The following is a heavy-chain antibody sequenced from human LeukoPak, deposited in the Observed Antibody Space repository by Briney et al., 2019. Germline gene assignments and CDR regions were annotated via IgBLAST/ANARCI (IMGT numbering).Heavy chain of an antibody. CDR3: AKDSRSGWGALDI. CDR1: GFTFSSYG. V-gene: IGHV3-23*01. J-gene: IGHJ3*02. Sequence: GGSLRLSCAASGFTFSSYGMSWVRQAPGKGLEWVSGISGSGGSTYYADSVKGRLTISRDNSKNTLYLQMNSLRAEDTAVYYCAKDSRSGWGALDIWGQGTMVTVSS. CDR2: ISGSGGST. D-gene: IGHD6-19*01.